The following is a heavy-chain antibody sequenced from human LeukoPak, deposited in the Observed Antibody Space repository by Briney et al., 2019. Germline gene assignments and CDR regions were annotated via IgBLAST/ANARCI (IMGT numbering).Heavy chain of an antibody. CDR2: FDPEDGET. D-gene: IGHD1-1*01. V-gene: IGHV1-24*01. CDR3: AVSLTTGGYYGMDV. Sequence: ASEKVSCKVSGYTLTELSLHFVRHAPGKGLEWMGRFDPEDGETIYARKFQGRVTMTEDTSTDTAYMELSSLRSEDTAVYFCAVSLTTGGYYGMDVWGQGTTVTVSS. CDR1: GYTLTELS. J-gene: IGHJ6*02.